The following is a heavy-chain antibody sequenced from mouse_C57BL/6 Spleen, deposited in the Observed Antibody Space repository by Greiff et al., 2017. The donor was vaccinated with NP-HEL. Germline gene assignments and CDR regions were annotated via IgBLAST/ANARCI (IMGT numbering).Heavy chain of an antibody. Sequence: VQLQQSGAELVKPGASVKLSCKASGYTFTSYWMQWVKQRPGQGLEWIGEIDPSDSYTNYNQKFKGKATLTVDTSSSTAYMQLSSLTSEDSAVYYWARWDGYYWYFDVWGTGTTVTVSS. V-gene: IGHV1-50*01. CDR3: ARWDGYYWYFDV. J-gene: IGHJ1*03. CDR2: IDPSDSYT. D-gene: IGHD2-3*01. CDR1: GYTFTSYW.